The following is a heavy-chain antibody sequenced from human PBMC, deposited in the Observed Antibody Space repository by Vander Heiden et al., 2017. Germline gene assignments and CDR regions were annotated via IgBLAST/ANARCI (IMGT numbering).Heavy chain of an antibody. CDR3: ARDRHIVVMTTQGYGMDV. J-gene: IGHJ6*02. Sequence: QVQLVESGGGVVQPGRSLRLSCAASGFTFSHYGVHWVRQAPAKGLDWVAVIWYDGSIKYYADSVKGRFTISRDNSKNTLYLQMNSLRADDTAVYYCARDRHIVVMTTQGYGMDVWGLGTTVTVSS. D-gene: IGHD2-21*02. CDR2: IWYDGSIK. V-gene: IGHV3-33*01. CDR1: GFTFSHYG.